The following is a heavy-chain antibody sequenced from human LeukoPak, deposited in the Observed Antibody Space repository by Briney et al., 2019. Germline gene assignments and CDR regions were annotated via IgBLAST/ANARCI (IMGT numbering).Heavy chain of an antibody. CDR2: IYYSGST. J-gene: IGHJ4*02. V-gene: IGHV4-59*01. Sequence: PSETLSPTCTVSGGSISSYYWSWIRQPPGKGLEWIGYIYYSGSTNYNPSLKSRVTISVDTSKNQFSLKLSSVTAADTAVYYCARGGGSHDYWGQGTLVTVSS. CDR1: GGSISSYY. CDR3: ARGGGSHDY. D-gene: IGHD2-15*01.